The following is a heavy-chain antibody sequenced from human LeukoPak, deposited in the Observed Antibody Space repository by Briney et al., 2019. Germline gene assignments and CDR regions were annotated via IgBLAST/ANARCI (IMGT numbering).Heavy chain of an antibody. D-gene: IGHD3-22*01. CDR2: ISYDGSNK. CDR3: ARDLNSKNNDSSDN. V-gene: IGHV3-30*04. Sequence: GGSLRLSCAASGFTFSSYAMHWVRQAPGKGLEWVAVISYDGSNKYYADSVKGRFTISRDNSKNTLYLQMNSLRAEDTAVYYRARDLNSKNNDSSDNWGQGTLVTVSS. J-gene: IGHJ4*02. CDR1: GFTFSSYA.